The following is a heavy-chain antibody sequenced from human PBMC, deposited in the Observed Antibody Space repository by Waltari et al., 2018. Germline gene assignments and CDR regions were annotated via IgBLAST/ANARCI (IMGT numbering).Heavy chain of an antibody. CDR2: FIYNGNT. CDR1: GGSISSTSYY. D-gene: IGHD2-15*01. Sequence: QLQLQDSAPGLVTPSETLSLSCSISGGSISSTSYYWGWIRQPPGKGLEWIGSFIYNGNTYYNPSLKSRISFFVDTSKNQFLLQLRSVTAADTAMYYCARPGRVGGGSLMGLDYWGQGTLVTVSS. J-gene: IGHJ4*02. CDR3: ARPGRVGGGSLMGLDY. V-gene: IGHV4-39*01.